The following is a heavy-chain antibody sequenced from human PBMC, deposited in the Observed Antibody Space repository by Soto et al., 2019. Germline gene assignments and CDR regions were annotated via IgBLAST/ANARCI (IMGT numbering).Heavy chain of an antibody. CDR3: AMGTGTFEY. D-gene: IGHD1-1*01. Sequence: SQTLSLNCAISGDSLSSNSAALNWIRQSPSRGLEWLGRTYYRPKWYNDYRGSANSRIMINPDTSQNQYSLQLNSVTAEDTAVYYCAMGTGTFEYWGQGILVTVSS. J-gene: IGHJ4*02. CDR1: GDSLSSNSAA. V-gene: IGHV6-1*01. CDR2: TYYRPKWYN.